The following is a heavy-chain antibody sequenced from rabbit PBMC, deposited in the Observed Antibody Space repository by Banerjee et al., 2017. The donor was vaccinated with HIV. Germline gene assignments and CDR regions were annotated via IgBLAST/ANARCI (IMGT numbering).Heavy chain of an antibody. CDR3: ARAGYYHNGWAMNL. D-gene: IGHD4-1*01. J-gene: IGHJ4*01. CDR1: GIDFSSSYY. Sequence: QEQLVESGGGLVTLGGSLKVTCKASGIDFSSSYYMCWVRQAPGKGLEWIACIYAGSSGSTYYASWAKGRFTISKTSSTTVTLQMTSLTAADTATYFCARAGYYHNGWAMNLWGPGTLVTVS. CDR2: IYAGSSGST. V-gene: IGHV1S45*01.